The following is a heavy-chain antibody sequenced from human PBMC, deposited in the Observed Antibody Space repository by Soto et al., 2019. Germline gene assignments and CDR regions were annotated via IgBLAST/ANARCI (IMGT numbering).Heavy chain of an antibody. CDR1: GFTFTNHD. CDR3: AKEVFWVVAGSGRDT. V-gene: IGHV3-23*01. CDR2: ISGSTDDT. Sequence: LSCAASGFTFTNHDMAWVCKAPWKGLECVSSISGSTDDTFYGDSVKGRFSISKGNSKNTLVLQMYGLGADDSAVYYCAKEVFWVVAGSGRDTWGQRTLVT. J-gene: IGHJ5*02. D-gene: IGHD2-15*01.